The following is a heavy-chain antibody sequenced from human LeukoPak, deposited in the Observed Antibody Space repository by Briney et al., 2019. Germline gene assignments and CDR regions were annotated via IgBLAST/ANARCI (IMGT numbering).Heavy chain of an antibody. Sequence: ASVKVSCKASGYTFTSHDINWVRQATGQGLEWMGWMNPNSGTTGFAQRFQGRATMTRNTSISTAYMELSSLRSEDTAVYFCAKTYGDYSTPFDYWGQGTLVTVSS. CDR2: MNPNSGTT. CDR3: AKTYGDYSTPFDY. CDR1: GYTFTSHD. J-gene: IGHJ4*02. V-gene: IGHV1-8*01. D-gene: IGHD4-17*01.